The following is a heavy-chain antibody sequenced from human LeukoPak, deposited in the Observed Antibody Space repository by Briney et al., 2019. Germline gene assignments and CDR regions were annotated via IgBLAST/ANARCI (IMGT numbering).Heavy chain of an antibody. J-gene: IGHJ4*02. CDR1: GGSISGYH. D-gene: IGHD1-26*01. V-gene: IGHV4-59*01. CDR3: ARGREWEPKVFDY. CDR2: IYYSGST. Sequence: PSETLSPTCTVSGGSISGYHWSWIRQPPGKGLEWIGYIYYSGSTNYNPSLKSRVTISVDTSKNQFSLKLSSVTAADTAVYYCARGREWEPKVFDYWGQGTLVTVSS.